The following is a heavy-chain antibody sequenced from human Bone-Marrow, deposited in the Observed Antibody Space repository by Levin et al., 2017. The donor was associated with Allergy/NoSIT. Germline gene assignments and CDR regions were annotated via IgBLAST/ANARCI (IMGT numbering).Heavy chain of an antibody. CDR1: GFTFSSYG. J-gene: IGHJ6*03. D-gene: IGHD2-2*01. V-gene: IGHV3-33*01. CDR2: IWYDGSNK. Sequence: GGSLRLSCAASGFTFSSYGMHWVRQAPGKGLEWVAVIWYDGSNKYYADSVKGRFTISRDNSKNTLYLQMNSLRAEDTAVYYCASSPRCSSTSCYLYYYYYMDVWGKGTTVTVSS. CDR3: ASSPRCSSTSCYLYYYYYMDV.